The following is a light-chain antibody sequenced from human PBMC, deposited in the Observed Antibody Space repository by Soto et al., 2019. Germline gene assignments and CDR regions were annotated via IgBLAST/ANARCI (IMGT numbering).Light chain of an antibody. CDR2: EGS. Sequence: QSALTQPASVSGSPGQSITISCTGTSSDVGSYNLVSWYQQHPGKAPKLMIYEGSKRASGVSNRFSGSKSGNTASLTISGLQAEAEADYYCCSYAGSDVVFGGGTKLTVL. CDR1: SSDVGSYNL. CDR3: CSYAGSDVV. V-gene: IGLV2-23*01. J-gene: IGLJ2*01.